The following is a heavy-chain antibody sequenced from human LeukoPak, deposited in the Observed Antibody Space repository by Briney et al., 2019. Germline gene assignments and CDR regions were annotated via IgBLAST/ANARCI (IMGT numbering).Heavy chain of an antibody. D-gene: IGHD3-16*01. CDR1: GFTFSTYS. J-gene: IGHJ4*02. V-gene: IGHV3-21*01. Sequence: PGGSLRLSCAASGFTFSTYSMNWVRQAPGKGLEWVSSISSSSSYIYYADSVKGRFTISRDNAKNSLYLQMNSLRAEDTAVYYCARDLEYDYVWSYFDYWGQGTLVTVSS. CDR2: ISSSSSYI. CDR3: ARDLEYDYVWSYFDY.